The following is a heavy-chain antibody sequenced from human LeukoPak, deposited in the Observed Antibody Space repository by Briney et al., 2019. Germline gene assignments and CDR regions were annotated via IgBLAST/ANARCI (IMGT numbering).Heavy chain of an antibody. V-gene: IGHV3-30-3*01. Sequence: GGSLRLSCAASGFTFSSFAMHWVRQAPGKGLDWVAVISYDASNKFYADSVQGRFTIARDNSKNTLYLQMNSLRGEDTAVYYCARGQSHGYFDYWGQGTLVTASS. CDR2: ISYDASNK. J-gene: IGHJ4*02. CDR3: ARGQSHGYFDY. CDR1: GFTFSSFA.